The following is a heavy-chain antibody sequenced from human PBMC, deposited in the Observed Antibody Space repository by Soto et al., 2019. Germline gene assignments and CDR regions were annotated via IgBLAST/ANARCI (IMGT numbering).Heavy chain of an antibody. CDR2: IGIGSSTK. Sequence: PGGSPRLSCAASGVTFRNYGMNWVRQAPGKGLEWVSYIGIGSSTKYYADSVKGRFTISRDNAKNSLYLQMNSLRAEDTAVYYCARDQLYYNDISGRPLNAFDVWGQGTMVTV. D-gene: IGHD3-22*01. CDR1: GVTFRNYG. CDR3: ARDQLYYNDISGRPLNAFDV. J-gene: IGHJ3*01. V-gene: IGHV3-48*01.